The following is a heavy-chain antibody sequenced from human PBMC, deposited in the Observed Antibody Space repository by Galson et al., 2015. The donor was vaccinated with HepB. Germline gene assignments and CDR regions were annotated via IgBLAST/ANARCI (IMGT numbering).Heavy chain of an antibody. V-gene: IGHV3-23*01. D-gene: IGHD2-21*02. J-gene: IGHJ6*02. CDR2: ISGSGGST. Sequence: SLRLSCAASGFTFSSYAMSWVRQAPGKGLEWVSAISGSGGSTYYADSVKGRFTISRDNSKNTLYLQMNSLRAEDTAVYYCARAQYCGGDCYYYYGMDVWGQGTTVTVSS. CDR3: ARAQYCGGDCYYYYGMDV. CDR1: GFTFSSYA.